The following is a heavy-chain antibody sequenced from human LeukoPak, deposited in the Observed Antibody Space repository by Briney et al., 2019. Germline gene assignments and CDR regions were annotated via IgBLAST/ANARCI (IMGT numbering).Heavy chain of an antibody. CDR1: GFSFSSYW. Sequence: GGSLRLSCAASGFSFSSYWMTWVRQDPGKGLEWVANIKQDGSEKNYVDSVKGRFTISRDNAKRSLYLQMSSLRTEDTAVYYCAKDSSSWIYWGQGTLVTVSS. J-gene: IGHJ4*02. CDR3: AKDSSSWIY. CDR2: IKQDGSEK. D-gene: IGHD6-6*01. V-gene: IGHV3-7*03.